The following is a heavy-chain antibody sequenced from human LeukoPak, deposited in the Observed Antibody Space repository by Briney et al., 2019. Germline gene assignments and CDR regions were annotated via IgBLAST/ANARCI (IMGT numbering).Heavy chain of an antibody. CDR2: IDWDDDK. V-gene: IGHV2-70*12. J-gene: IGHJ4*02. D-gene: IGHD3-22*01. CDR3: AHRPSYYYDTSGYYLRHPFDY. Sequence: SGPTLVNPTQTLTLTCTFSGFSLSTSGMCVSWILQPPGKALEWLARIDWDDDKYYSTSLKTRLTISKDTSKNQVVLTMTNMDPVDTATYYCAHRPSYYYDTSGYYLRHPFDYWGQGTLVSVSS. CDR1: GFSLSTSGMC.